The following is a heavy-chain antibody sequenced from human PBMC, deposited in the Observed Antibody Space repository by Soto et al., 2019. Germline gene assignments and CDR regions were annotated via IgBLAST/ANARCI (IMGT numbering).Heavy chain of an antibody. CDR3: ARLGGKYYATDV. D-gene: IGHD1-1*01. J-gene: IGHJ6*02. V-gene: IGHV3-21*01. Sequence: EVQVVESGGGLVKPGGSLRLSCAASGFTFSSYSMNWVRQAPGQGLEWVSSISFSSNHIYYADSVTGRFTISRDNAKNSLSLQMNSLRAEDTAVYYCARLGGKYYATDVLGQGTTVTVSS. CDR2: ISFSSNHI. CDR1: GFTFSSYS.